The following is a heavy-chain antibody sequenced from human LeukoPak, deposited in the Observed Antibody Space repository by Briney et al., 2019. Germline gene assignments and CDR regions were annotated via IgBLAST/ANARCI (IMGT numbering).Heavy chain of an antibody. V-gene: IGHV3-64*01. CDR3: AREHDSSGYAIDH. J-gene: IGHJ5*02. D-gene: IGHD3-22*01. Sequence: GGSLRLSCAASGFTFSSYAMHWVRQAPGKGLEYVSAISSNGGSTYYANSVKGRFTITRDNSKKTLYLQMGSLRAEDMAVYYCAREHDSSGYAIDHWGQGTLVTVSS. CDR2: ISSNGGST. CDR1: GFTFSSYA.